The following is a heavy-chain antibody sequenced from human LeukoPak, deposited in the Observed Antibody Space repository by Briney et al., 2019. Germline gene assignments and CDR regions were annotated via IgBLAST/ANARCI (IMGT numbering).Heavy chain of an antibody. V-gene: IGHV3-74*01. J-gene: IGHJ4*02. Sequence: GGSLRLSCAASGFTFSSYWMHWVRQAPGKGLVWGSRINSDGSSTSYADSVKGRFTISRDNAKNTLYLQMNSLRAEDTAVYYCARVGYSGYDHFDYWGQGTLVTVSS. CDR1: GFTFSSYW. CDR2: INSDGSST. CDR3: ARVGYSGYDHFDY. D-gene: IGHD5-12*01.